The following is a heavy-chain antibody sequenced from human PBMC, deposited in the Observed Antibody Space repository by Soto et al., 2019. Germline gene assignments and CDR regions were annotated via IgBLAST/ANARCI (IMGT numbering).Heavy chain of an antibody. D-gene: IGHD3-22*01. CDR1: GDSVSSNSAA. V-gene: IGHV6-1*01. J-gene: IGHJ6*02. CDR3: ARDWVDSSGYYQYYYGMDV. Sequence: SQTLSLTCAISGDSVSSNSAAWNWIRQSPSRGLEWPGRTYYRSKWYNDYAVSVKSRITINPDTSKNQFSLQLNSVTPEDTAVYYCARDWVDSSGYYQYYYGMDVWGQGTTVTVSS. CDR2: TYYRSKWYN.